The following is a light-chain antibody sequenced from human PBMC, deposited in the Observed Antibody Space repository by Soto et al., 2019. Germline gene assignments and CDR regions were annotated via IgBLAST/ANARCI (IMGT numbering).Light chain of an antibody. V-gene: IGKV3-15*01. J-gene: IGKJ1*01. CDR3: QQYNDWPRT. Sequence: DIVLTQSPVTLSASPGESATLSCRASQTVNSDFAWYHQKPDQAPRLLIYGAYIRAVGIPARFSGSGSGADFTLTIRSLQSEDFALYFCQQYNDWPRTFGQGTKVDIK. CDR1: QTVNSD. CDR2: GAY.